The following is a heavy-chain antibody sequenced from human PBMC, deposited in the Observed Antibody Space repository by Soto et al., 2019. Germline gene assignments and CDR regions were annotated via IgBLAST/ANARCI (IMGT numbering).Heavy chain of an antibody. CDR3: PTPTRVLPAPLAY. Sequence: QVQLVQSGAEVKKPGSSVKVSCKASGGTFSSYTISWVRQAPGQGLEWMGRIIPILDIAEYAQKFQGRVTITADKSTSTAYMELSSLTPEDTAVYYCPTPTRVLPAPLAYWGQGTLVTVSS. CDR1: GGTFSSYT. D-gene: IGHD3-10*01. V-gene: IGHV1-69*02. CDR2: IIPILDIA. J-gene: IGHJ4*02.